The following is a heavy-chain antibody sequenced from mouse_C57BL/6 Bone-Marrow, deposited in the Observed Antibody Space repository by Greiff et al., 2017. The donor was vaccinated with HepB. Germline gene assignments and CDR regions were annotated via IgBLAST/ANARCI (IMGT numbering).Heavy chain of an antibody. CDR1: GYTFTDYY. V-gene: IGHV1-76*01. Sequence: QVQLQQSGAELVRPGASVKLSCKASGYTFTDYYINWVKQRPGQGLEWIARVYPGSGNTYYNEKFKGKATLTAEKSSSTAYMQLSSLTSEDSAVYFCARYYYGPLFAYCGQGTLVTVSA. CDR3: ARYYYGPLFAY. D-gene: IGHD1-1*01. J-gene: IGHJ3*01. CDR2: VYPGSGNT.